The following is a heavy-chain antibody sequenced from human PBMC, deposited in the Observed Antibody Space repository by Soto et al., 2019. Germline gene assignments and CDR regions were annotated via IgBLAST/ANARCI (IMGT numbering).Heavy chain of an antibody. CDR2: IIPIFDTT. Sequence: SVKVSCKTSGGTFSNYAFTWVRQAPGQGLEWMGGIIPIFDTTNYAQKFQDRITITADDSTSTVYMELHSLTSEDTALYYCAKARAVQEWLYVFDLWGDEKMVTVAS. CDR1: GGTFSNYA. V-gene: IGHV1-69*13. J-gene: IGHJ3*01. D-gene: IGHD6-19*01. CDR3: AKARAVQEWLYVFDL.